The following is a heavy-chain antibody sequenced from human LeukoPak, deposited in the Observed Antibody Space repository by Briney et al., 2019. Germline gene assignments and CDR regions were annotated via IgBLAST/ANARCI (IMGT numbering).Heavy chain of an antibody. CDR1: GFTFSSYG. V-gene: IGHV3-30*18. D-gene: IGHD4-17*01. CDR3: AKDPDYG. Sequence: PGRSLRLSCAASGFTFSSYGTHWVRQAPGKGLEWVAVISYDGSNKYYADSVKGRFTISRDNSKNTLYLQMNSLRAEDTAVYYCAKDPDYGWGQGTLVTVSS. J-gene: IGHJ4*02. CDR2: ISYDGSNK.